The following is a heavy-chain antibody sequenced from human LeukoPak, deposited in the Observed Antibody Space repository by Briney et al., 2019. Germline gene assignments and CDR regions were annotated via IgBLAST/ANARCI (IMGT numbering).Heavy chain of an antibody. CDR1: GFTFSSYS. CDR3: ARATVVTLGAFDI. V-gene: IGHV3-21*01. CDR2: ISSSSSYI. D-gene: IGHD4-23*01. Sequence: GGSLRLSCAASGFTFSSYSMNWVRQAPGKGLEWVSSISSSSSYIYYADSVKGRFTISRDNAKNSLYLQMNSLRAEDTAVYYCARATVVTLGAFDIWGQGTMVTVSS. J-gene: IGHJ3*02.